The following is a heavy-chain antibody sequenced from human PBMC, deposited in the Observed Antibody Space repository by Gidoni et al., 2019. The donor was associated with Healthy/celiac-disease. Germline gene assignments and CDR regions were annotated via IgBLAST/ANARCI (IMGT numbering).Heavy chain of an antibody. V-gene: IGHV4-34*01. J-gene: IGHJ4*02. CDR1: GGSFSGYY. Sequence: QVQLQQWGAGLLKPSETLSLTCAVYGGSFSGYYWSWIRQPPGKGLEWIGEINHSGSTNYNPSLKSRVTTSVDTSKNQFSLKLSSVTAADTAVYYCARGTGDYDYVWGSYRQPYYFDYWGQGTLVTVSS. CDR2: INHSGST. CDR3: ARGTGDYDYVWGSYRQPYYFDY. D-gene: IGHD3-16*02.